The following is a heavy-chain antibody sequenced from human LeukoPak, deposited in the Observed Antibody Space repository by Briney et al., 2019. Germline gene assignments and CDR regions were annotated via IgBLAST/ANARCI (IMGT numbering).Heavy chain of an antibody. CDR1: GFTFSSYW. V-gene: IGHV3-74*01. CDR3: ARDESSSWYWFDP. J-gene: IGHJ5*02. CDR2: SNSDGSST. Sequence: GGSLRLSCAASGFTFSSYWMHWVRQAPGKGLVWVSRSNSDGSSTSYADSVKGRFTISRDNAKNTLYLQMNSLRAEDTAVYYCARDESSSWYWFDPWGQGTLVTVSS. D-gene: IGHD6-13*01.